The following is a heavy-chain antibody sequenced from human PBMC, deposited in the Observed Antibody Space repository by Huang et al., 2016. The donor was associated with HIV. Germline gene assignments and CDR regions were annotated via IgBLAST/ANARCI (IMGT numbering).Heavy chain of an antibody. V-gene: IGHV1-3*01. CDR3: ARAARGDGYHGAFDV. D-gene: IGHD2-2*03. J-gene: IGHJ3*01. CDR1: GYSFTTYS. CDR2: ITPGDGRI. Sequence: HVQLVQSGAEFKKPGASLKLSCAASGYSFTTYSIHWFRRVPGQSLQWVGWITPGDGRIPFLRSFNGRVSLSGDLTAATVYRQLSGLTTDDTATYFCARAARGDGYHGAFDVWGQGTMVTV.